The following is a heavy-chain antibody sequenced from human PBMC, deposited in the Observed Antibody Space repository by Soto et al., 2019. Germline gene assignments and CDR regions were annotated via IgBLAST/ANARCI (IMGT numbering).Heavy chain of an antibody. CDR1: GFTFSSYT. D-gene: IGHD3-16*02. CDR2: ISGSGDST. V-gene: IGHV3-23*01. J-gene: IGHJ4*02. CDR3: AKVIHFGELSPSFDY. Sequence: GGSLRLSCAASGFTFSSYTMTWVRQAPGKGLEWVSTISGSGDSTYYRDSEKGRVIISRDNSKSTLYLQLNSLRADDTAVYYCAKVIHFGELSPSFDYWGQGTLVTVSS.